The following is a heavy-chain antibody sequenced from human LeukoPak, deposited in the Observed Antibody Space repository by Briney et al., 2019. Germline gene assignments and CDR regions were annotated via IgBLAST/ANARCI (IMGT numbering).Heavy chain of an antibody. D-gene: IGHD3-22*01. CDR2: INPNSGGT. CDR3: ARGPESLSTMIVEVRFDP. V-gene: IGHV1-2*02. CDR1: GYTFTGYY. J-gene: IGHJ5*02. Sequence: ASVKVSCKASGYTFTGYYMHWVRQAPGQGLEWMGWINPNSGGTNYAQKFQGRVTMTRDTSISTAYMELSRLRSDDTAVYYCARGPESLSTMIVEVRFDPWGQGTLVTVSS.